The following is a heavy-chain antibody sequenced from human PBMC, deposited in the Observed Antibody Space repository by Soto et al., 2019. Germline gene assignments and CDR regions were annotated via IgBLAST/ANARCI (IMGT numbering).Heavy chain of an antibody. D-gene: IGHD2-2*01. Sequence: QVQLVESGGGVVQPGRSLRLSCAASGFTFSSYAMHWVRQAPGKGLEWVAVISYDGSNKYYADSVKGRFTISRDNSKNTLYLQMNSLRAEDTAVYYCARDQIVVVPAAISWFDPWVQGTLVTVSS. CDR1: GFTFSSYA. CDR3: ARDQIVVVPAAISWFDP. CDR2: ISYDGSNK. J-gene: IGHJ5*02. V-gene: IGHV3-30-3*01.